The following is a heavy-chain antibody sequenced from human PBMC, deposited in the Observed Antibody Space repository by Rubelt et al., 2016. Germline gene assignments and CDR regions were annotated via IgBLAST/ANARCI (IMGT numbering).Heavy chain of an antibody. CDR1: GYTFTSYA. J-gene: IGHJ5*02. CDR2: INAGNGNT. CDR3: ARMRGPYSSSGGEFDP. Sequence: QVQLVQSGAEVKKPGASVKVSCKASGYTFTSYAMHWVRQAPGQRLEWMGWINAGNGNTKYSQKFQGTATSTRDTSASTADMELSSLRSEDTAVYYCARMRGPYSSSGGEFDPGGQGTLVTVSS. D-gene: IGHD6-13*01. V-gene: IGHV1-3*01.